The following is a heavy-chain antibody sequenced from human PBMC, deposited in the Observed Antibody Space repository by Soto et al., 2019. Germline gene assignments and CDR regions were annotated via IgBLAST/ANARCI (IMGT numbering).Heavy chain of an antibody. CDR2: VSSSGNT. Sequence: KTPETLSLTCTVSGDSLGNYYWFWIRQPVGKGLEWIGRVSSSGNTNANPTLNSRATMSIDTSKNQFSLRLRSVTAADTAVYYCARADYEVLTGSYAMDVWGQGTTVTVSS. D-gene: IGHD3-9*01. J-gene: IGHJ6*02. V-gene: IGHV4-4*07. CDR3: ARADYEVLTGSYAMDV. CDR1: GDSLGNYY.